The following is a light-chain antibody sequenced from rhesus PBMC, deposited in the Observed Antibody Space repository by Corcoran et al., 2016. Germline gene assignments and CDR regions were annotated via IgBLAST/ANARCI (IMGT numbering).Light chain of an antibody. Sequence: DIQMTQSPSSLSASVGDRVTITCRASQGISSYLNWYQQKPGKAPKLLIYYASRLESGVPSRFSGSGSGTNFPLTISSLQPVDFATYCWQQYNSLFTFGPGTKLDIK. V-gene: IGKV1-32*01. J-gene: IGKJ3*01. CDR2: YAS. CDR1: QGISSY. CDR3: QQYNSLFT.